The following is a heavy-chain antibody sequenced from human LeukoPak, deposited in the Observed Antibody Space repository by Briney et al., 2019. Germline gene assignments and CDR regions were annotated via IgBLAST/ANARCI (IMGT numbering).Heavy chain of an antibody. V-gene: IGHV3-43*02. D-gene: IGHD6-6*01. CDR3: AAEAARTG. CDR2: ISGDGGST. CDR1: GCTVDDYA. Sequence: GGSLRLSCAASGCTVDDYAMHWVRQAPGKGLEWVSLISGDGGSTYYADSVKGRFTISRDNSKNSLYLQMNSLRTENTAFYYSAAEAARTGWGQGTLVTVSS. J-gene: IGHJ4*02.